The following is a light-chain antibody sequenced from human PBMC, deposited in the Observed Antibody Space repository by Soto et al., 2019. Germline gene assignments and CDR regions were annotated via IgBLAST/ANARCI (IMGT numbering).Light chain of an antibody. J-gene: IGKJ5*01. CDR2: GAS. Sequence: GRAPNLLMYGASYLKSGVPTRFSGSGSGTDFTLTISSLQPEDFAIYYCQQNYTTPEITFGQGTRLEIK. CDR3: QQNYTTPEIT. V-gene: IGKV1-39*01.